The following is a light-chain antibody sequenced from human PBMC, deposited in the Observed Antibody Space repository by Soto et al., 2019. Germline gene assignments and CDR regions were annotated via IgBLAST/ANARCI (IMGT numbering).Light chain of an antibody. CDR1: QSVSSN. CDR3: QQYYNYVT. Sequence: EIVMTQSPATLSVSPGERATLSCRASQSVSSNLAWYQHKPGQAPRLLIFGASTRATGIPARFSGSGSGTDFTLTISSLQSEDFAVYYCQQYYNYVTFGQGTRLEIK. CDR2: GAS. J-gene: IGKJ5*01. V-gene: IGKV3-15*01.